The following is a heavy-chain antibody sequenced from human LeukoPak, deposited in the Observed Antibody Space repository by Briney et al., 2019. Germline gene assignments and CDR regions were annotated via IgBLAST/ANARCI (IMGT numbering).Heavy chain of an antibody. CDR2: ISFDGGKK. Sequence: GGSLTLSCAASGFTFSSYEVNWVRQAPGKGLGWVALISFDGGKKFYADSVKGRFTISRDNSKNTLYLQMNSLRADDTAVYYCAKGDSYADYVRAPFDYWGQGSLVTVSS. V-gene: IGHV3-30*18. D-gene: IGHD3-16*01. CDR1: GFTFSSYE. J-gene: IGHJ4*02. CDR3: AKGDSYADYVRAPFDY.